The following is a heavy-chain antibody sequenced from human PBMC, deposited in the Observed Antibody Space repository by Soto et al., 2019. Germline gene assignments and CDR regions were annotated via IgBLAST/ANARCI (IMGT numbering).Heavy chain of an antibody. CDR2: IIGGNGDT. J-gene: IGHJ6*02. V-gene: IGHV1-3*01. CDR3: ATNQNGPYTGMDV. D-gene: IGHD5-18*01. CDR1: GYIFTNYD. Sequence: ASVKVSCKASGYIFTNYDMHWVRQAPGQRLEWMGRIIGGNGDTKYSQKFQDRVTFTRDTSASTAYMDLSSLTSEDTAVYYCATNQNGPYTGMDVWGQGNTVTVS.